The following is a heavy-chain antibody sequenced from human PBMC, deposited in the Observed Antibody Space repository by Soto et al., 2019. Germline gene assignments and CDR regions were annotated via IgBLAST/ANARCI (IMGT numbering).Heavy chain of an antibody. CDR2: INHSGST. Sequence: SETLSLTCAVYGGSFSGYYWSWIRQPPGKGLEWTGEINHSGSTNYNPSLKSRVTISVDTSKNQFSLKLSSVTAADTAVYYCARDLAAAGPLDYWGQGTLVTVSS. CDR3: ARDLAAAGPLDY. J-gene: IGHJ4*02. V-gene: IGHV4-34*01. CDR1: GGSFSGYY. D-gene: IGHD6-13*01.